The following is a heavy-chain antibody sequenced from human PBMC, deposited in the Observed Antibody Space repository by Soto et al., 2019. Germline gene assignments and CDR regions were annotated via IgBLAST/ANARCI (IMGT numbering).Heavy chain of an antibody. CDR1: GASISSVGYY. D-gene: IGHD2-2*02. CDR3: GSFSDRITPATIVD. V-gene: IGHV4-31*03. J-gene: IGHJ4*02. Sequence: QVQLQESGPGLVQPSQTLSLTCSVSGASISSVGYYWTWIRQHPGEGLEWIGYIYHSGSTFYNPSLKSRLTISVDTSKNQFSLILYSVTAADTAVYYCGSFSDRITPATIVDWGQGTLVTVSS. CDR2: IYHSGST.